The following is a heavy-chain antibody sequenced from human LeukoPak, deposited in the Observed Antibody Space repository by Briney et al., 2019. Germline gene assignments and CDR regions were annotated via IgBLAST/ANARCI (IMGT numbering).Heavy chain of an antibody. Sequence: GASVKVSCKASGYTFTGYYMHWVRQAPGQGPEWMGWINPNSGGTNYAQKFQGRVTMTRDTSISTAYMELSRLRFDDTAVYYCARDHYDSSGLDYWGQGTLVTVSS. J-gene: IGHJ4*02. V-gene: IGHV1-2*02. CDR3: ARDHYDSSGLDY. D-gene: IGHD3-22*01. CDR1: GYTFTGYY. CDR2: INPNSGGT.